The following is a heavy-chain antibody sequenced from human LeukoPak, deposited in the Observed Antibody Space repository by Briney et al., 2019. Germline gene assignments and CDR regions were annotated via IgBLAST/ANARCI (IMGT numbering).Heavy chain of an antibody. CDR2: IYYSGST. CDR3: ARHRIVVVTAIEYYFDY. CDR1: GGSISSYY. D-gene: IGHD2-21*02. V-gene: IGHV4-59*08. J-gene: IGHJ4*02. Sequence: SGTLSLTCTVSGGSISSYYWSWIRQPPGKGLEWIGYIYYSGSTNYNPSLKSRVTISVDTSKNQFSLKLSSVTAADTAVYYCARHRIVVVTAIEYYFDYWGQGTLVTVSS.